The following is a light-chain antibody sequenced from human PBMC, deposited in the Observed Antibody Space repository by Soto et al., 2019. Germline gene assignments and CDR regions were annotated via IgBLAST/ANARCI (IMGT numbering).Light chain of an antibody. CDR1: QSISSW. V-gene: IGKV1-5*01. J-gene: IGKJ4*01. CDR3: QQYNSYSR. Sequence: DIQMTQSPSTLSASVGDRVTITCRASQSISSWLAWYQQKPGKAPNLLIYDVSSLESGVSSRFSGSGSGTEFTLTISSLQPDDFATYYCQQYNSYSRVGGGTKVDIK. CDR2: DVS.